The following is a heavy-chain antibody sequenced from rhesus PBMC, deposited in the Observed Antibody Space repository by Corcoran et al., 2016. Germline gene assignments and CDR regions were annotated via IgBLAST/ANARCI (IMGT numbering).Heavy chain of an antibody. CDR3: ASAYGLDS. CDR2: IYGGSGST. Sequence: QVQLQESGPGLVKPSETLSLTCAVSGCSISSNYWNCIRHPPGKGLEWIGRIYGGSGSTSYNPSLTSRVTISTDTSKNQFSLKLSSVTAADTAVYYCASAYGLDSWGQGVVVTVSS. V-gene: IGHV4-147*01. J-gene: IGHJ6*01. CDR1: GCSISSNY.